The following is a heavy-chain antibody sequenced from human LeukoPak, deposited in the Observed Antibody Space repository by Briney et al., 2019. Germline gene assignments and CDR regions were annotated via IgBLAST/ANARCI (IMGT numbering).Heavy chain of an antibody. Sequence: GESLKISCKASGYHFTRNWIAWLRHVPGQGLEWMGFIFPGDSDTRYNPSFQGHVTISADKSETTAVLQWASLRASDTAIYYCAICPHSVRYSWYFDNWVQGTQVIVST. CDR1: GYHFTRNW. CDR3: AICPHSVRYSWYFDN. D-gene: IGHD5/OR15-5a*01. J-gene: IGHJ4*02. CDR2: IFPGDSDT. V-gene: IGHV5-51*01.